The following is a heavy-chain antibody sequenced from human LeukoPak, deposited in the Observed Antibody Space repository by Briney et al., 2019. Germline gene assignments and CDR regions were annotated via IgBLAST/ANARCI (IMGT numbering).Heavy chain of an antibody. CDR1: GFTFSSYG. CDR2: VWYDGSKK. Sequence: PGGSLRLSCAASGFTFSSYGMHWVRQAPGKGLEWVAVVWYDGSKKYYVDSVKGRFTISRDDSKRTVYLQMNSLRVEDTAVYYCAREGSGWYGDYWGQGTLVTVSS. V-gene: IGHV3-33*01. CDR3: AREGSGWYGDY. J-gene: IGHJ4*02. D-gene: IGHD6-19*01.